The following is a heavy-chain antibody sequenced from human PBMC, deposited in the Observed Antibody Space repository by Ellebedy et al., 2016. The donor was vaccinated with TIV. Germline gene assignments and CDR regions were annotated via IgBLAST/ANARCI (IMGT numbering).Heavy chain of an antibody. CDR1: GFQYYSFK. CDR3: VRDVKEASGYDYYYYMDV. CDR2: INEHGSEK. V-gene: IGHV3-7*01. J-gene: IGHJ6*03. Sequence: GGSLRLSCAASGFQYYSFKMSWVRQAPGKGLQWVASINEHGSEKTYADSVRGRFTISRHFAADSLFLQMNSLRAEDTAVYFCVRDVKEASGYDYYYYMDVWGKGTTVTVSS. D-gene: IGHD1-1*01.